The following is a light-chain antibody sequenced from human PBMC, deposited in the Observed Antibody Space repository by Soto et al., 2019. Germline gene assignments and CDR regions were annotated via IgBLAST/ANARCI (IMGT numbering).Light chain of an antibody. J-gene: IGKJ1*01. CDR2: GAS. Sequence: IQMTQSPSSLSASVGDRVTITCRASQDISNYLAWYQQKPGKVPKLLIYGASTLQSGVPSRFSGSGSGTAFTLTISSLQPEDGATYYCQKYDNVPRTFGQGNKVEIK. CDR1: QDISNY. CDR3: QKYDNVPRT. V-gene: IGKV1-27*01.